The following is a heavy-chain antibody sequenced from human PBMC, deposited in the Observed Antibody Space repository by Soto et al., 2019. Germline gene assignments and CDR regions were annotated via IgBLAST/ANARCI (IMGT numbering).Heavy chain of an antibody. V-gene: IGHV4-39*01. J-gene: IGHJ4*02. Sequence: SDTLSLTCTVFGGSTSSSLYHRVWIRQPPGKGLEWIGNVYYNGNTYYNPSLKSRLTMSVDTSKNQFSLRVSSVTAADTAVYYCARSGPLFEYWGQGTLVTGSS. CDR2: VYYNGNT. D-gene: IGHD3-10*01. CDR1: GGSTSSSLYH. CDR3: ARSGPLFEY.